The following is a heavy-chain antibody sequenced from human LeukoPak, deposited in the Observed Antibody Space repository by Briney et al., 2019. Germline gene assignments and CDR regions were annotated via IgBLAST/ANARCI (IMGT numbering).Heavy chain of an antibody. CDR2: IIPILGIA. V-gene: IGHV1-69*04. Sequence: GASVKVSCKASGGTFSSYAISWVRQAPGQGLEWMGRIIPILGIANYAQKFQGRVTITADESTSTAYMELSSLRSEDTAVYYCARAYNWNDVAFDIWGQGTMVTVSS. J-gene: IGHJ3*02. D-gene: IGHD1-1*01. CDR1: GGTFSSYA. CDR3: ARAYNWNDVAFDI.